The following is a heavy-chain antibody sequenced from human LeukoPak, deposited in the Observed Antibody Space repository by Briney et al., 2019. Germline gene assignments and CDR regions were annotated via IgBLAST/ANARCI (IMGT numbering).Heavy chain of an antibody. Sequence: GGSLRLSCAASGFTFSSYAMSWVRQAPGKGLERVSAISGSGGSTYYADSVKGRFTISRDNSKNTLYLQMNSLRAEDTAVYYCANLAYYYYYMDVWGKGTTVTVSS. CDR3: ANLAYYYYYMDV. J-gene: IGHJ6*03. CDR2: ISGSGGST. V-gene: IGHV3-23*01. CDR1: GFTFSSYA.